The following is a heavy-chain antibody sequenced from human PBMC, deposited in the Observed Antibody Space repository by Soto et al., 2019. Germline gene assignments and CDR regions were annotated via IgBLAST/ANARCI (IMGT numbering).Heavy chain of an antibody. Sequence: PGESLKISCKGSGYSFTSYWIGWVRQMPGKGLEWMGIIYPGDSDTRYSPSFQGQVTISADKSISTAYLQWSSLKASDTAMYYCASRGYSPPGHHDYYYYGMDVWGKGTTVTVSS. V-gene: IGHV5-51*01. CDR1: GYSFTSYW. J-gene: IGHJ6*04. D-gene: IGHD5-18*01. CDR3: ASRGYSPPGHHDYYYYGMDV. CDR2: IYPGDSDT.